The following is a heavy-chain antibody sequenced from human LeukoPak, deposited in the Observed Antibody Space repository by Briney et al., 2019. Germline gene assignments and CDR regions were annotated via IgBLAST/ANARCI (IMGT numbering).Heavy chain of an antibody. V-gene: IGHV3-23*01. Sequence: GGSLRLSCAASGFTFSNYAMSWVRQAPGKGLEWVSVISGSGGDTYYADSVKGRFTISGDNSKNTLYLQMNSLRAEDTALYYCAKGGVYGDYYFDYWGQGTLVTVSS. CDR3: AKGGVYGDYYFDY. D-gene: IGHD4-17*01. CDR2: ISGSGGDT. J-gene: IGHJ4*02. CDR1: GFTFSNYA.